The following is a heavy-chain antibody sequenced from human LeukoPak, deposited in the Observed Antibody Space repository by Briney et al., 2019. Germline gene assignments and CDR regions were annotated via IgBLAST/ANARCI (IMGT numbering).Heavy chain of an antibody. CDR2: IKQDGSEK. D-gene: IGHD6-13*01. CDR1: GFTFSSYW. V-gene: IGHV3-7*01. Sequence: GGSLRLSCAASGFTFSSYWMSWVRQAPGKGVEGVANIKQDGSEKYYVDSVKGRFTISRDNAKNSLYLQMNSLRAEDTAVYYCARGFRIAAAGRYWGQGTLVTVSS. CDR3: ARGFRIAAAGRY. J-gene: IGHJ4*02.